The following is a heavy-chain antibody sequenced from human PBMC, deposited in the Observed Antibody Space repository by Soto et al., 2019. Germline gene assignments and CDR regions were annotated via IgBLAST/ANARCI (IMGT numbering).Heavy chain of an antibody. CDR2: INRDGSST. D-gene: IGHD3-10*01. CDR1: GFTFTSYW. CDR3: ARDYYGSGSYYN. V-gene: IGHV3-74*01. J-gene: IGHJ4*02. Sequence: GGSLRLSCAASGFTFTSYWMHWVRQAPGKGLVWVSRINRDGSSTSYADSVKGRFTISRDNSKNTLYLQMNSLRAEDTAVYYCARDYYGSGSYYNWGQGTLVTVSS.